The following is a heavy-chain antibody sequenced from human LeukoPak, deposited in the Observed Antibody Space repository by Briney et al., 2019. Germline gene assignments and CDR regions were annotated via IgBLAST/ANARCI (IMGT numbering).Heavy chain of an antibody. J-gene: IGHJ6*03. Sequence: SETLSLTCAVYGGSFGGYYWSWIRQPPGKGLEWIGEINHSGSTNYDPSLKSRVTISVDTSKNQFSLKLSSVTAADTAVYYCARGLKVLSYCGSTSCYVGNYYYYYMDVWGKGTTVTVSS. V-gene: IGHV4-34*01. CDR2: INHSGST. CDR1: GGSFGGYY. D-gene: IGHD2-2*01. CDR3: ARGLKVLSYCGSTSCYVGNYYYYYMDV.